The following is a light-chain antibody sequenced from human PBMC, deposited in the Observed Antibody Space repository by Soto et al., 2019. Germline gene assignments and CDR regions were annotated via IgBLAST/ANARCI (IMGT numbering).Light chain of an antibody. CDR3: SSYAGTYSLV. Sequence: QSVLTQPASVSGPPGQSITISCTGTSSDVGGYNYVSWYQQHPGKAPKLLIYEVSERPSGVPDRFSASKSGNTASLTVSGLQAEDEADYYCSSYAGTYSLVFGTGTKVTVL. J-gene: IGLJ1*01. CDR2: EVS. V-gene: IGLV2-8*01. CDR1: SSDVGGYNY.